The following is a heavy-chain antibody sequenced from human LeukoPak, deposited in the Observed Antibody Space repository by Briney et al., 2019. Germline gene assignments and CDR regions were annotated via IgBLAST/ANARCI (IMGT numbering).Heavy chain of an antibody. Sequence: GGSLRLSCAASGFTFSSYSMNWVRQAPGKGLEWVSSISSSSSYIYYADSVKGRFTISRDNAKNSLYLQMNSLRAEDTAVYYCARCLGATRCALDIWGQGTMVTVSS. CDR3: ARCLGATRCALDI. CDR1: GFTFSSYS. V-gene: IGHV3-21*01. D-gene: IGHD1-26*01. CDR2: ISSSSSYI. J-gene: IGHJ3*02.